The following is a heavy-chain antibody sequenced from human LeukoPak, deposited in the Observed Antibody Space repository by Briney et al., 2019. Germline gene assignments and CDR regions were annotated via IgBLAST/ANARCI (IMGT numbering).Heavy chain of an antibody. V-gene: IGHV3-23*01. CDR2: ICGSGGSA. CDR3: AKAPHYDDILTGYDY. J-gene: IGHJ4*02. CDR1: GLTFSSYA. D-gene: IGHD3-9*01. Sequence: GGSLRLSWAASGLTFSSYAMSWFGQAPGKGLEWVSAICGSGGSAYYANPGTARFSISRDNSNNTLYRQMNSLRAEDTAVYYCAKAPHYDDILTGYDYWGQGTLVSVSS.